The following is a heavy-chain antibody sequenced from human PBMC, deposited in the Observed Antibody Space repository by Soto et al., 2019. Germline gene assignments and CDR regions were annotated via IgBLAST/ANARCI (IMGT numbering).Heavy chain of an antibody. J-gene: IGHJ4*02. Sequence: GGSLRLSCAASGFTLSSRSMNWVRQAPGKGLEWVAYISGSSTTIYYADSVKGRFTISRDNARKAVYLQMNSLRDEDTAVYYCARGELDRTIDYWGQGTLVTVSS. CDR3: ARGELDRTIDY. V-gene: IGHV3-48*02. CDR1: GFTLSSRS. CDR2: ISGSSTTI. D-gene: IGHD1-1*01.